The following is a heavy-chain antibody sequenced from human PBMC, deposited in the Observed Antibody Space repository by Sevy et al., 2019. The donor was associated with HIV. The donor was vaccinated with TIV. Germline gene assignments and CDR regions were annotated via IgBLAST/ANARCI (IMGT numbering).Heavy chain of an antibody. CDR1: GFTFSSYE. J-gene: IGHJ4*02. V-gene: IGHV3-48*03. CDR2: ISNSGSTI. D-gene: IGHD4-17*01. CDR3: ARDLPPSATTVPHFDY. Sequence: GGSLRLSCTASGFTFSSYEMNWVRQAPGRGLEWVSYISNSGSTIHYSDSVKGQFTISRDNAKNSLYLQMNSLRADDTAVYYCARDLPPSATTVPHFDYWGRGTLVTVSS.